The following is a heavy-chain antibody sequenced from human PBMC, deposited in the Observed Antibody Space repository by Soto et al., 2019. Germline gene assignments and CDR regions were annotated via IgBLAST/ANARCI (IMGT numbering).Heavy chain of an antibody. D-gene: IGHD5-12*01. J-gene: IGHJ6*02. CDR2: IYHSGST. V-gene: IGHV4-30-2*01. CDR1: GGSISSGGYS. CDR3: ARRRGFPYYYGMDV. Sequence: QLQLQESGSGLVKPSQTLSLTCAVSGGSISSGGYSWSWIRQPPGKGLEWIGYIYHSGSTYYNPSLQSRATISVDRSKNQFSLKLSSVTAADTAVYYCARRRGFPYYYGMDVWGQGTTVTVSS.